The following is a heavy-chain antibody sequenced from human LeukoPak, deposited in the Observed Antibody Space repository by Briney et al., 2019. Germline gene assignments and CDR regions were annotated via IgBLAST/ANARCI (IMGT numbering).Heavy chain of an antibody. Sequence: GGSLRLSCAASGFTFSTNAMSWVRQAPGKGLEWVSSISSSSSYIYYADSVKGRFTISRDNAKNSLYLQMNSLRAEDTAVYYCARDPRGSSGWADYWGQGTLVTVSS. J-gene: IGHJ4*02. D-gene: IGHD6-19*01. V-gene: IGHV3-21*01. CDR1: GFTFSTNA. CDR2: ISSSSSYI. CDR3: ARDPRGSSGWADY.